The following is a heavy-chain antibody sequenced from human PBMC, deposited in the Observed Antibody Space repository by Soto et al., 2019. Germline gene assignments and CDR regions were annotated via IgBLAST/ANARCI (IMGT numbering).Heavy chain of an antibody. CDR2: IYYSGST. CDR3: ARESIVVVPAAPPV. D-gene: IGHD2-2*01. V-gene: IGHV4-31*03. CDR1: GGSISSCGDY. J-gene: IGHJ6*02. Sequence: LSLTCTVSGGSISSCGDYWSFIRQHPGKGLEWIGYIYYSGSTYYNPSLKSRVTISVDTSKNQFSLKLSSVTAADTAVYYCARESIVVVPAAPPVWGQGTTVTFSS.